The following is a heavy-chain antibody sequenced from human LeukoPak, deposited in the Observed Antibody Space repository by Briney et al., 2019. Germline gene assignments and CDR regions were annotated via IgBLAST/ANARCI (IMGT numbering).Heavy chain of an antibody. V-gene: IGHV3-15*01. CDR3: AKDGIWNYVSDY. Sequence: PGGSLRLSCAASGFTVSSNYMSWVRQAPGKGLEWVGRIKSKTDGGTTDYAAPVKGRFTTSRDDSKNTLYLQMNSLKTEDTAVYYCAKDGIWNYVSDYWGQGTLVAVSS. CDR1: GFTVSSNY. J-gene: IGHJ4*02. CDR2: IKSKTDGGTT. D-gene: IGHD1-7*01.